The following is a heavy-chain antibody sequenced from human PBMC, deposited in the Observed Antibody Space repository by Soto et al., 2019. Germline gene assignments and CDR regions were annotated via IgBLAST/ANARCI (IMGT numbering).Heavy chain of an antibody. CDR3: ARDFWAARGGYYYYCGMDV. Sequence: SETLSLTCAVSGGSISSSSYYWDWIRQPPGKGLEWIGTIYYSGTSNYNPSLRGRVTIVVDTSKNQFSLKLSSVTAADTAVYYCARDFWAARGGYYYYCGMDVWGQGTTVTVSS. J-gene: IGHJ6*02. CDR2: IYYSGTS. CDR1: GGSISSSSYY. V-gene: IGHV4-39*07. D-gene: IGHD6-6*01.